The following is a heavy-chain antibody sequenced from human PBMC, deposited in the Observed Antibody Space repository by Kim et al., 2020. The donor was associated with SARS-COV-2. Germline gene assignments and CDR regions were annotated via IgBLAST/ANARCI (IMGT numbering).Heavy chain of an antibody. V-gene: IGHV1-69*13. CDR3: ASFYGDRPRHAFDI. CDR1: GGTFSSYA. J-gene: IGHJ3*02. Sequence: SVKVSCKASGGTFSSYAISWVRQAPGQGLEWMGGIIPIFGTANYAQKFQGRVTITADESTSTAYMELSSLRSEDTAVYYCASFYGDRPRHAFDIWGQGTMVTVSS. CDR2: IIPIFGTA. D-gene: IGHD4-17*01.